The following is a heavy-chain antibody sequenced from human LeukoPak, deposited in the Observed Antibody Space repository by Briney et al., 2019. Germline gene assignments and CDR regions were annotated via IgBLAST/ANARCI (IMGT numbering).Heavy chain of an antibody. CDR3: ARTRPYSYGLTPNWFDP. CDR1: GYTFTSYY. Sequence: ASVKVSCKASGYTFTSYYMHWVRQAPGQGLEWMGIINPSGGSTSYAQKFQGRVTMTRDTSTSTVYMELSSPRSEDTAVYYCARTRPYSYGLTPNWFDPWGQGTLVTVSS. V-gene: IGHV1-46*01. CDR2: INPSGGST. D-gene: IGHD5-18*01. J-gene: IGHJ5*02.